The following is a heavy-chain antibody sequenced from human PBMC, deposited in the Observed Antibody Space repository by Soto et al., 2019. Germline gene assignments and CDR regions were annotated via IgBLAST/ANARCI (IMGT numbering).Heavy chain of an antibody. V-gene: IGHV5-51*01. D-gene: IGHD4-4*01. CDR1: GYRFANYW. CDR2: IYPGDSDT. J-gene: IGHJ6*02. Sequence: GESLKISCKGSGYRFANYWIGWVLQMPGKGLEWMGVIYPGDSDTRYSPSFQGQVTISADKSISTAYLQWSTLKASDTAMYYCARRSSNSMDVWGQGTTVTVSS. CDR3: ARRSSNSMDV.